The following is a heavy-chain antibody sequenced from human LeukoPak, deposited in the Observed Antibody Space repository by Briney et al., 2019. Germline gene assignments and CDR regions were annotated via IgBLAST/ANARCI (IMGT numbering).Heavy chain of an antibody. CDR1: GGSFSGYY. V-gene: IGHV4-34*01. Sequence: SETLSLTCAVYGGSFSGYYWSWIRQPPGKGLEWIGEINHSGSTNYNPSLKSRVTISVDTSKNQFSLKLSSVTAADTAVYSCARVRCSGGSCPYYYYYYYMDVWGKGTTVTVSS. J-gene: IGHJ6*03. CDR3: ARVRCSGGSCPYYYYYYYMDV. D-gene: IGHD2-15*01. CDR2: INHSGST.